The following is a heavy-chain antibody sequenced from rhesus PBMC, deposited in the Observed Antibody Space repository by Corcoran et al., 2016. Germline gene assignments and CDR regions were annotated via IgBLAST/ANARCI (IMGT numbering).Heavy chain of an antibody. CDR3: ASLYSGYSHYFDY. J-gene: IGHJ4*01. D-gene: IGHD5-24*01. V-gene: IGHV4-122*02. CDR2: ISYSGST. Sequence: QVQLQESGPGLVKPSETLSLTCAVPGGSISSSYDYWTWIRPPPGKGLEWIGYISYSGSTSYNPSLKSRVTISRDTSKNQFSLKLSSVTAADTAVYYCASLYSGYSHYFDYWGQGVLVTVSS. CDR1: GGSISSSYDY.